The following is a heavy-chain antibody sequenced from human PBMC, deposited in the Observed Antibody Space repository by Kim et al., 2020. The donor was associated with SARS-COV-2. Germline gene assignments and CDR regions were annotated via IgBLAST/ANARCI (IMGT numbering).Heavy chain of an antibody. CDR2: INPNSGGT. J-gene: IGHJ4*02. V-gene: IGHV1-2*02. CDR3: ARGVITQQQLLILDY. Sequence: ASVKVSCKASGYTFTGYYMHWVRQAPGQGLEWMGWINPNSGGTNYAQKFQGRVTMTRDTSISTAYMELSRLRSDDTAVYYCARGVITQQQLLILDYWGQGTLVTVSS. CDR1: GYTFTGYY. D-gene: IGHD6-13*01.